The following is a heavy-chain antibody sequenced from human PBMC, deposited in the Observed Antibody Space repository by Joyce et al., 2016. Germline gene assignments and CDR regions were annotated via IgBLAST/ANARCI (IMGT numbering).Heavy chain of an antibody. V-gene: IGHV3-74*01. D-gene: IGHD6-6*01. J-gene: IGHJ5*02. CDR3: VRGISARPGGPNWFDP. CDR1: GFSFSGYW. Sequence: EVQLVESGGGLVQPGGSLRLSCAASGFSFSGYWIHWVRQAPGKGLVWVSRINTDGRSTRFADSVKGRVTISRDNAKNTLYLQMNSLRAEDTAVYYCVRGISARPGGPNWFDPWGQGTLVTVSS. CDR2: INTDGRST.